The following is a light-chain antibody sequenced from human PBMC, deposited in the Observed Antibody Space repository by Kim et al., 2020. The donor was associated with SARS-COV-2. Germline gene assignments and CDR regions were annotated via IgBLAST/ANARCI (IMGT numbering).Light chain of an antibody. CDR1: SLRSYY. Sequence: VAGGQTVRITCQGDSLRSYYATWYQQKPGQAPLLVIYGKNNRPSGIPDRFAGSSAGNTASLTITGTQAGDEADYYCNSRDSNDNVVFGGGTQLTVL. J-gene: IGLJ2*01. CDR2: GKN. V-gene: IGLV3-19*01. CDR3: NSRDSNDNVV.